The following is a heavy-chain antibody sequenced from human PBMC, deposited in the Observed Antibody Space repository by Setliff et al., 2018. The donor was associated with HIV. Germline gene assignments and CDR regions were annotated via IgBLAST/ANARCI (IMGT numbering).Heavy chain of an antibody. V-gene: IGHV3-7*01. CDR3: ARDWPSSTAAGDC. CDR2: VKQDGTET. D-gene: IGHD6-6*01. Sequence: GGSLRLSCAASGFAFSSHQMSWVRQAPGKGLEWVANVKQDGTETLYVDSVKGRFTISRDNAKNSLYLEMNSLTVEDTALYYCARDWPSSTAAGDCWGQGTLVTVSS. CDR1: GFAFSSHQ. J-gene: IGHJ4*02.